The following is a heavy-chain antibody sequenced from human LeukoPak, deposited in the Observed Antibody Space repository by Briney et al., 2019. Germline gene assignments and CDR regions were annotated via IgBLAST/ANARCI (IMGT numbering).Heavy chain of an antibody. D-gene: IGHD6-13*01. CDR1: GYTFTEYY. J-gene: IGHJ5*02. V-gene: IGHV1-2*02. CDR2: VTPSTGDT. Sequence: GASVKVSCKASGYTFTEYYIHWLRQAPGQGLEWMGWVTPSTGDTFYAQNFRSRVTMTRDTSISTAYMQQGGLKSDDTALYYCARDIAPSGSWWFDAWGQGTLVSVSS. CDR3: ARDIAPSGSWWFDA.